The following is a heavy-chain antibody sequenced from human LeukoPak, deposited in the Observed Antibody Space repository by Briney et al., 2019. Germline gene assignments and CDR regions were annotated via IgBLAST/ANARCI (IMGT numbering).Heavy chain of an antibody. CDR1: GYTFTSYD. CDR3: ARGLRYYGSGSYSIEY. D-gene: IGHD3-10*01. J-gene: IGHJ4*02. Sequence: ASVKVSCTASGYTFTSYDIDWVRQAPGQGLEWMGWMNPNSGNTGYAQKFQGRVTMTRNTSISTAYMELSSLRSEDTAVYYCARGLRYYGSGSYSIEYWGQGTLVTVSS. CDR2: MNPNSGNT. V-gene: IGHV1-8*01.